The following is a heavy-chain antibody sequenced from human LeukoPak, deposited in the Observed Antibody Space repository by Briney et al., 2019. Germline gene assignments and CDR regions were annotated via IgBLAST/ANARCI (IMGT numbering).Heavy chain of an antibody. CDR2: INPNSGGT. D-gene: IGHD2-2*01. CDR3: VLIVVVPAIDC. Sequence: GASVKVSCKASGYTFTGYYMHWVRQAPGQGLEWMGWINPNSGGTNYAQKFQGRDTMTRDTSISTAYMELSRLRSDDAAVYYCVLIVVVPAIDCWGQGTLVTVSS. CDR1: GYTFTGYY. J-gene: IGHJ4*02. V-gene: IGHV1-2*02.